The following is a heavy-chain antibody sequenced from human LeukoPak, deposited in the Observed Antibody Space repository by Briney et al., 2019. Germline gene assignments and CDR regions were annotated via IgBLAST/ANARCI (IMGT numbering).Heavy chain of an antibody. D-gene: IGHD6-6*01. CDR1: GDSVSSSNFF. Sequence: SETLSLTCTVSGDSVSSSNFFWGWIRHPPGKELEWIGSFHYSGSTFYNPSLKSRLTISVDTSKNHFSLKLTSVTAADSAVYYCARHEYQVFPPANWFDPWGQGTLVTVSS. CDR2: FHYSGST. CDR3: ARHEYQVFPPANWFDP. J-gene: IGHJ5*02. V-gene: IGHV4-39*02.